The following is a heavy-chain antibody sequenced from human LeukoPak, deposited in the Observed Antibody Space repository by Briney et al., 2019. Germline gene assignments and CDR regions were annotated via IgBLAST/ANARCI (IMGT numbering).Heavy chain of an antibody. Sequence: SETLSLTCTVSGGSISSSSYYWGWIRQPPGKGLEWIGSIYCSGSTYYNPSLKSRLTISVDTSKNQFSLKLSSVTAADTAVYYCARHNYYGSGSLDYWGQGTLVIVSS. CDR3: ARHNYYGSGSLDY. V-gene: IGHV4-39*01. D-gene: IGHD3-10*01. CDR2: IYCSGST. CDR1: GGSISSSSYY. J-gene: IGHJ4*02.